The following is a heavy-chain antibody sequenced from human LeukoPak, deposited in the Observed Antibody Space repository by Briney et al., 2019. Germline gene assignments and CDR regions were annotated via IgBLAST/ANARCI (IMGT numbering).Heavy chain of an antibody. CDR2: IYSSGSA. D-gene: IGHD2-21*02. J-gene: IGHJ3*01. CDR1: GGSIGTYY. CDR3: ARWPLTDLSFDV. V-gene: IGHV4-59*01. Sequence: SETLSLTCTVSGGSIGTYYWSWIRQPPEKGLEWIAYIYSSGSAIYNPSLRSRVTISVDTSKNHFSLKLTSVTAADTAVYFCARWPLTDLSFDVWGQGTMVTVSS.